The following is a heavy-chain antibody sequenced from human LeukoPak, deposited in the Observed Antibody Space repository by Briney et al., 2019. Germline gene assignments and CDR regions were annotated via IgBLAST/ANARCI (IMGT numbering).Heavy chain of an antibody. CDR2: ISWNSGSI. CDR1: GFPFDDYA. J-gene: IGHJ4*02. Sequence: GGSLRLSCAASGFPFDDYALHWVRQAPGKGLEGVSGISWNSGSIGYADSVKGRFTISRDNAKNSLYLQMNSLRAEDMALYYCAKARTYDFWSGYYDYWGQGTLVTVSS. D-gene: IGHD3-3*01. V-gene: IGHV3-9*03. CDR3: AKARTYDFWSGYYDY.